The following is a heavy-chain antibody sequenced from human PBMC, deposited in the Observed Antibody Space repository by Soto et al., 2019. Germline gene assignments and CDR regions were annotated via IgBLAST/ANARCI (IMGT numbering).Heavy chain of an antibody. CDR3: SRQGNKLIERPLDYGMDV. CDR2: IYYSGST. V-gene: IGHV4-31*03. Sequence: SETLSLTCTVSGGSISSGGYYWSWIRQHPGKGLEWIGYIYYSGSTYYNPSLKSRVTISVDTSKNQFSLKLSSVTAADTAVYYCSRQGNKLIERPLDYGMDVWGQGTTVTVSS. CDR1: GGSISSGGYY. J-gene: IGHJ6*02. D-gene: IGHD1-1*01.